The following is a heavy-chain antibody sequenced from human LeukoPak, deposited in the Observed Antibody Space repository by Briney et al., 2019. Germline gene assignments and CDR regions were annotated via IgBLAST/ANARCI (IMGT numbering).Heavy chain of an antibody. Sequence: PSETLSLTCTVSGGSISSSSYYWGWIRQPPGKGLEWIGSIYYSGSTYYNPSLKSRVTISADTSKNQFSLKLSSVTAADTAVYYCARTPWDIVVVPHYCYYMDVWGKGTTVTVSS. V-gene: IGHV4-39*01. J-gene: IGHJ6*03. CDR1: GGSISSSSYY. CDR3: ARTPWDIVVVPHYCYYMDV. D-gene: IGHD2-2*01. CDR2: IYYSGST.